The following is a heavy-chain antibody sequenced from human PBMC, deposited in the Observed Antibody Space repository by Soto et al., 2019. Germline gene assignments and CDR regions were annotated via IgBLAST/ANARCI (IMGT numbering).Heavy chain of an antibody. Sequence: GESLKISCKGSGYSFTSYLIGWVRQMPRKGLEWMGIIYPGDSDTRYSPSFQGQVTITADKSISTAYLQWSSLKASDTAMYYCARRIFERQGYYSSTSCLDGFDPWGQGTPVTVSS. CDR1: GYSFTSYL. V-gene: IGHV5-51*01. CDR3: ARRIFERQGYYSSTSCLDGFDP. D-gene: IGHD2-2*01. CDR2: IYPGDSDT. J-gene: IGHJ5*02.